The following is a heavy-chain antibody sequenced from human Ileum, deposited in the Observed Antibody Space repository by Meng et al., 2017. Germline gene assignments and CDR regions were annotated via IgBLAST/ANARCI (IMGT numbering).Heavy chain of an antibody. J-gene: IGHJ4*02. V-gene: IGHV4-4*02. CDR1: GGSISSDNW. CDR3: ACSSGYYKVDY. D-gene: IGHD3-22*01. Sequence: SETLSLTCSVSGGSISSDNWWTWVRQPPGKGLEWIGEINHGGITNGGSANYNPTLTSRVTLAVDKSKNQFSLNLTSVTAADTAVYYCACSSGYYKVDYWGQGTQVTVSS. CDR2: INHGGITNGGSA.